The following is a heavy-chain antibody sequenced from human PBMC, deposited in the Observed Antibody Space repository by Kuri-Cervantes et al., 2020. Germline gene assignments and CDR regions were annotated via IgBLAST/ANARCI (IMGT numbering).Heavy chain of an antibody. CDR2: IYWDDDK. CDR3: AHRQLYTGTYHGFDY. V-gene: IGHV2-5*02. D-gene: IGHD1-26*01. CDR1: GFSLSNNGVG. J-gene: IGHJ4*02. Sequence: SGPTLVKPTQTLTLTCTFAGFSLSNNGVGVGWIRQPPGKALEWLALIYWDDDKRYSPSLKSRLTITKDTSKNQVVLTMTNMDPVDTATYYCAHRQLYTGTYHGFDYWGQGTLVTVSS.